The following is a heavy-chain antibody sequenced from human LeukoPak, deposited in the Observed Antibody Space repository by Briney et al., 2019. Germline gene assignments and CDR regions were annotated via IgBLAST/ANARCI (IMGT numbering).Heavy chain of an antibody. V-gene: IGHV3-30*03. CDR1: GFTFSSYG. J-gene: IGHJ6*03. Sequence: GGSLRLSCAASGFTFSSYGMHWVRQAPGKGLEWVAVISYDGSNKYYADSVKGRFTISRDNSKNTLYLQMNSLRAEDTAVYYCARQGQQLAFYYYYYMDVWGKGTTVTVSS. CDR2: ISYDGSNK. D-gene: IGHD6-13*01. CDR3: ARQGQQLAFYYYYYMDV.